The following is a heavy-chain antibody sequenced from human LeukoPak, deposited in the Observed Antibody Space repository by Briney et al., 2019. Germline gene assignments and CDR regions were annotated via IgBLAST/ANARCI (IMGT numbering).Heavy chain of an antibody. Sequence: GRSLRLSCAASGFTFSSYAMHWVRQAPGKGLEWVEVISYDGSNKYYADSVKGRFTISRDNSKSTLYLQMNSLRAEDTAVYYCAREGSVVYWGQGTLVTVSS. CDR1: GFTFSSYA. CDR2: ISYDGSNK. V-gene: IGHV3-30*04. CDR3: AREGSVVY. J-gene: IGHJ4*02. D-gene: IGHD3-10*01.